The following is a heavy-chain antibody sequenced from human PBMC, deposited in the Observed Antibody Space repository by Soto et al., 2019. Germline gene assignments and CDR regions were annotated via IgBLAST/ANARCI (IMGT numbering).Heavy chain of an antibody. J-gene: IGHJ6*02. Sequence: QVQLVESGGGVVQPGRSLRLSCAASGFSFTTYGMHWVRQAPGKGLEWVAVTSFDGSYKSYADSVKGRFTISRDNSKNTLYVQMNSLRPEDTAVYYCAKDSGYYYYVMDVWGQGTTVTVSS. CDR3: AKDSGYYYYVMDV. CDR2: TSFDGSYK. V-gene: IGHV3-30*18. CDR1: GFSFTTYG.